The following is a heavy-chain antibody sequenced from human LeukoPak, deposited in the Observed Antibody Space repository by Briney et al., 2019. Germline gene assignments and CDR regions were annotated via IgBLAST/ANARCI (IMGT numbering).Heavy chain of an antibody. D-gene: IGHD1-26*01. J-gene: IGHJ4*02. Sequence: PSETLSLTCAVYGGSFSGYYWHWIRQPPGRGLEWIGEINHSGGTKYNPSLKSRVTTSVDTSKTQFSLKLSSVTAADTAVYYCAQVSSGLGPLRDYWGQGTLVTVSS. CDR2: INHSGGT. CDR1: GGSFSGYY. V-gene: IGHV4-34*01. CDR3: AQVSSGLGPLRDY.